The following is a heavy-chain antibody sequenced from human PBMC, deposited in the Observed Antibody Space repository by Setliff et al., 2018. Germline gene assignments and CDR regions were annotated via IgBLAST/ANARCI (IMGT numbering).Heavy chain of an antibody. V-gene: IGHV1-2*02. CDR1: GFTFTDHY. CDR2: INLHSGGT. CDR3: ARGRIGSTWTGDY. J-gene: IGHJ4*02. Sequence: ASVKVSCKASGFTFTDHYMHWVRQAPGQGPEWMGWINLHSGGTNYAQKFQDRVTMTSDTSITTAYMELSSLTSDDRAIYYCARGRIGSTWTGDYWGQGTRVTVSS. D-gene: IGHD2-15*01.